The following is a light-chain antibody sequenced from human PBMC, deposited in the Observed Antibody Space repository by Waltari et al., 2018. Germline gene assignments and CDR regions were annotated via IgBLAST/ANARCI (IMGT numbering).Light chain of an antibody. Sequence: EIVMTQSPATLSVSTGERVTLSCRGIQSVSSNLAWYQQKPGQAPRLLIYGAPTRATGIPARFSGSGSGTEFTLTISSMQSEDFAVYYCQQYTNWPPTFTFGPVTKVDI. CDR1: QSVSSN. V-gene: IGKV3-15*01. J-gene: IGKJ3*01. CDR2: GAP. CDR3: QQYTNWPPTFT.